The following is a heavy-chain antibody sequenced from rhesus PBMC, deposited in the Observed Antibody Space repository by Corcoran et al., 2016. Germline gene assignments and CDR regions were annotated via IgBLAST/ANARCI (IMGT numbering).Heavy chain of an antibody. CDR3: TNLFTYYAPLDY. CDR1: GASISRYW. Sequence: QVQLQESGPGLVKPSETLSLTCAVSGASISRYWWNWIRLTPGTALEWIGEINGDTGSTNYRPSLKSRVTISKDASKNQFSLNLSSVTGADTALYYCTNLFTYYAPLDYWGQGVLVTVSS. V-gene: IGHV4-80*01. J-gene: IGHJ4*01. D-gene: IGHD2-15*01. CDR2: INGDTGST.